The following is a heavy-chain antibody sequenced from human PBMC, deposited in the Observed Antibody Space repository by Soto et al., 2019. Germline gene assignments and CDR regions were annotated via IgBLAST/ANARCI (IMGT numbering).Heavy chain of an antibody. D-gene: IGHD2-15*01. CDR2: IYPGDSET. CDR3: ARQSLSDTSRVAPLDH. J-gene: IGHJ4*02. CDR1: GYSFTTYW. Sequence: GDSLKISCKSSGYSFTTYWIGWVRQMPGKGLEWMGIIYPGDSETRYSPSFQGQVTISADKSISTAYLQWSSLKASDTAIYYCARQSLSDTSRVAPLDHWGQGTLVTVSS. V-gene: IGHV5-51*01.